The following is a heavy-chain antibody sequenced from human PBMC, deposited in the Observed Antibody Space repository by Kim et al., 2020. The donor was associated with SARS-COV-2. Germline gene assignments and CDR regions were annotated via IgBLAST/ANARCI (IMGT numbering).Heavy chain of an antibody. J-gene: IGHJ4*02. D-gene: IGHD2-15*01. Sequence: LSLTCAASGFTFSGSAMHWVRQASGKGLEWVGRIRSKVNSYATAYAASVKGRFTISRDDSKNTAYLQMNSLKTEDTAVYFCTRHVSCTDSSCYSFDYWGQGTLVTVSS. CDR3: TRHVSCTDSSCYSFDY. V-gene: IGHV3-73*01. CDR1: GFTFSGSA. CDR2: IRSKVNSYAT.